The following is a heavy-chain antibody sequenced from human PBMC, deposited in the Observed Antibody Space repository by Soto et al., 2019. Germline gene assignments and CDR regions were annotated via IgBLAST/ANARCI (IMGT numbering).Heavy chain of an antibody. D-gene: IGHD6-19*01. CDR1: GYSFTNFW. V-gene: IGHV5-51*01. J-gene: IGHJ6*02. CDR3: ARQYSSGWTSYYYYGMDV. CDR2: IYPGDSDT. Sequence: PWESLKISCKGSGYSFTNFWIGWVRQMPGKGLEWMGIIYPGDSDTRYSPSFQGQVTISADKSISTAYLQWSSLKASDTAMYYCARQYSSGWTSYYYYGMDVWGQGTTVTVSS.